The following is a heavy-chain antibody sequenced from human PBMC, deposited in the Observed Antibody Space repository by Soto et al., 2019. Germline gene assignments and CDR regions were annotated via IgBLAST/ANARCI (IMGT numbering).Heavy chain of an antibody. CDR3: ARRGDGYNCYYYYGREV. J-gene: IGHJ6*02. CDR1: GFPFSSYW. D-gene: IGHD5-12*01. V-gene: IGHV3-7*01. Sequence: GSLRLSCAASGFPFSSYWMSWVRQAPGKGLEWVANIKQDVSEKYYVDSVKGRFTISRDNAKNSLYLQMNSLRAEDTAVYYCARRGDGYNCYYYYGREVWGQGKTVIVS. CDR2: IKQDVSEK.